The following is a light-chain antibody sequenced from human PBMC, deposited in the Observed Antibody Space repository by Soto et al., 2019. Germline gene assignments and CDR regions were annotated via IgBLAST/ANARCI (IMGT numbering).Light chain of an antibody. Sequence: QSALTQPASVSGSPGQSITISFTGTSSDVGGSKYVSWYQHHPGKAPKVMIFEVSYRPAGVSNRFSGSKSGNTASLTISGLQAEDEADYYCCSYTSANTLLFGGGTKVTVL. V-gene: IGLV2-14*01. J-gene: IGLJ2*01. CDR3: CSYTSANTLL. CDR1: SSDVGGSKY. CDR2: EVS.